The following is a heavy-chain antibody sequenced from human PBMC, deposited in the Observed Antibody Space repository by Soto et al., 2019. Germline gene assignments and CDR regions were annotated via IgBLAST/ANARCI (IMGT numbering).Heavy chain of an antibody. D-gene: IGHD3-22*01. CDR1: GFNFNNYA. J-gene: IGHJ4*02. V-gene: IGHV3-23*01. CDR3: AKRPAYYYDSSGFHFDY. CDR2: ISGSGATT. Sequence: GSLRLSCAASGFNFNNYAMSWVRQAPGKGLEWVSAISGSGATTYDADSVKGRFTISRGNSKNTLYLQMNSLRAEDTAVYYCAKRPAYYYDSSGFHFDYWGRGTLVTVSS.